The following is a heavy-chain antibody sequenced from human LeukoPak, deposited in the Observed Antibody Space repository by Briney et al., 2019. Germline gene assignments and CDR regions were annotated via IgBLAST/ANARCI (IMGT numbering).Heavy chain of an antibody. V-gene: IGHV4-59*08. D-gene: IGHD3-3*01. CDR1: GVSISSYY. CDR2: IYSSGST. Sequence: KSSETLSLTCTVSGVSISSYYWSWIRQTPGKGLEWIGYIYSSGSTNYNPSLNSRVTISVDTSKNQFSLKLSSVTAADTAVYFCARHGYNSWSGYSYEMDVWGQGTTVTVSS. J-gene: IGHJ6*02. CDR3: ARHGYNSWSGYSYEMDV.